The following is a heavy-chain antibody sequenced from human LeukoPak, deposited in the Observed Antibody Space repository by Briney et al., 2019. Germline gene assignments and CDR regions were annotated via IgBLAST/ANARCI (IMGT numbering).Heavy chain of an antibody. CDR2: ISSGGDK. CDR1: GLTFSGYA. CDR3: AKGYGSGNYYSDY. D-gene: IGHD3-10*01. Sequence: GGSLRLSCVASGLTFSGYAMNWVRHAPGKGLELEWVSSISSGGDKNYADSAKGRFTISRDNAKNSLFLQLNSLRAEDTAVYYCAKGYGSGNYYSDYWGQGTLVTVSS. J-gene: IGHJ4*02. V-gene: IGHV3-69-1*01.